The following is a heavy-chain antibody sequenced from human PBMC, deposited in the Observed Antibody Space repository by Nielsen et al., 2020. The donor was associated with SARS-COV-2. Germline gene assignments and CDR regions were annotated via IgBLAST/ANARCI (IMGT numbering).Heavy chain of an antibody. CDR2: ISYDGSDQ. J-gene: IGHJ4*02. D-gene: IGHD3-10*01. V-gene: IGHV3-30*02. CDR3: VKDGAYYGVRGVVHFGY. CDR1: EFTFSSYG. Sequence: GESLKISCAASEFTFSSYGMHWVRQTPGRGLEWVAYISYDGSDQYYEDSLKGRFTISRDNSKNILYLQMNNLRAEDTAVYYCVKDGAYYGVRGVVHFGYGGPGTLVSVSS.